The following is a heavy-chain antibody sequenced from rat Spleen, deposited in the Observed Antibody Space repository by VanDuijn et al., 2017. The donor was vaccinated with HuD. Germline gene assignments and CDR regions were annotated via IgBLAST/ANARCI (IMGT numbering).Heavy chain of an antibody. J-gene: IGHJ2*01. Sequence: EVQLVESGGGLVQPGRSLKLSCAASGFTFSNYDMAWVRQAPTKGLEWIASISTGGGNTYYRDSVKGRFTISRDNAKSTLYLQMDSLRSEDTATYYCTRDKYYDAHYFDYWGQGVMVTVSS. CDR1: GFTFSNYD. CDR2: ISTGGGNT. V-gene: IGHV5-25*01. CDR3: TRDKYYDAHYFDY. D-gene: IGHD1-12*01.